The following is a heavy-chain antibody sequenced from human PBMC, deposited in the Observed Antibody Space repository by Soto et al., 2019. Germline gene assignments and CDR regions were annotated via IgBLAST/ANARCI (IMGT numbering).Heavy chain of an antibody. J-gene: IGHJ4*02. Sequence: GGSLRLSCAASVFTFRSHWMHCVRQAPGKWLVWVSRISGDGSSTHYADSVKGRFTISRDNVKNTLYLQMNSLRAEDTAVYYCARGGNYVFEYCGQGTLVIVS. CDR3: ARGGNYVFEY. D-gene: IGHD1-26*01. CDR2: ISGDGSST. V-gene: IGHV3-74*01. CDR1: VFTFRSHW.